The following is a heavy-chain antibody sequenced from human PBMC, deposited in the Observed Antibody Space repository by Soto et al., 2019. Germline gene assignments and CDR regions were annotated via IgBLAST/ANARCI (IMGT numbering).Heavy chain of an antibody. Sequence: QVQLVESGGGVLQPGRSLRLSCAASGFTFSSYAMYWVRQAPGTGLEGVAVISYDGSNKYYADSVKGRITTSRDNSRNTLYLQMNSLRAEDTAVYYCARAFGVDYWCQGPLVTVSS. V-gene: IGHV3-30-3*01. J-gene: IGHJ4*02. CDR3: ARAFGVDY. D-gene: IGHD3-10*01. CDR2: ISYDGSNK. CDR1: GFTFSSYA.